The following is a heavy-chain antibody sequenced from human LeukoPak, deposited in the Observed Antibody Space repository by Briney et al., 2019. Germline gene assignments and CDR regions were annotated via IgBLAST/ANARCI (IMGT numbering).Heavy chain of an antibody. J-gene: IGHJ3*02. Sequence: ASVKVSCKASGYTFTGYYMHWVRQAPAQGLEWMGWINPNSGGTNYAEKFQGWVTMTRDTSISTAYMELSRLRSDDTAVYYCARSGRYPSDAFDIWGQGTMVTVSS. CDR1: GYTFTGYY. V-gene: IGHV1-2*04. CDR2: INPNSGGT. D-gene: IGHD1-26*01. CDR3: ARSGRYPSDAFDI.